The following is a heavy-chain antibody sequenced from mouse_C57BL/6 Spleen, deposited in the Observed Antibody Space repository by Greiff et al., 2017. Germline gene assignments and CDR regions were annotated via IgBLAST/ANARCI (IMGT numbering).Heavy chain of an antibody. V-gene: IGHV1-42*01. J-gene: IGHJ4*01. Sequence: EVQLQESGPELVKPGASVKISCKASGYSFTGYYMNWVKQSPEKSLEWIGEINPSTGGTTYNQKFKAKATLTVDKSSSTAYMQIKSLTSEDSAVYYCARGDYDYDGAMDYWGQGTSVTVSS. CDR2: INPSTGGT. D-gene: IGHD2-4*01. CDR3: ARGDYDYDGAMDY. CDR1: GYSFTGYY.